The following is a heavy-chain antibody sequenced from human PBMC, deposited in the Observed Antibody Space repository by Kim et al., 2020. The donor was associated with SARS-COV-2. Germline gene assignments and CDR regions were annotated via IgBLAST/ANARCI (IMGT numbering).Heavy chain of an antibody. J-gene: IGHJ5*02. CDR2: INAANGNT. V-gene: IGHV1-3*01. D-gene: IGHD2-15*01. CDR3: ARGFCNDVNCFNWFDP. CDR1: GDIFNRYV. Sequence: ASVKVSFKASGDIFNRYVMHWVRQAPGQSLEWMGWINAANGNTKSSQKFQGRLTITWDTSARTAYMDLSSLTSEDTAVYYCARGFCNDVNCFNWFDPWGQGTLVTVSS.